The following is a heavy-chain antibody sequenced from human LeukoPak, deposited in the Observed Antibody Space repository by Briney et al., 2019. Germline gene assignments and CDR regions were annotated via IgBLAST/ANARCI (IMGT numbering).Heavy chain of an antibody. D-gene: IGHD3-22*01. V-gene: IGHV5-51*01. CDR1: GYSFTNYW. J-gene: IGHJ5*02. CDR3: ARPNYYDSSGYSWFDP. CDR2: IYPGDSDT. Sequence: GGSLKISCKGSGYSFTNYWIGWVRQMPGKGLEWMGIIYPGDSDTRYSPSFQGQVTISADKSISTAYLQWSSLKASDTAMYYCARPNYYDSSGYSWFDPWGQGTLVTVSS.